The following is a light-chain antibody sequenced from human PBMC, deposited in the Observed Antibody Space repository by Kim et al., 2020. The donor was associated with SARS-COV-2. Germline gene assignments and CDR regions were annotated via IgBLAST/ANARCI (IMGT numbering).Light chain of an antibody. Sequence: YELTQPPSVSVSPGQTARITCSGDALPKQYAYWYQQKPGQAPVLVIYKDSERPSGIPERFSGSSSGTTVTLTISGVQAEDEADYYCQSADSSGTYVVFG. CDR2: KDS. CDR1: ALPKQY. V-gene: IGLV3-25*03. J-gene: IGLJ2*01. CDR3: QSADSSGTYVV.